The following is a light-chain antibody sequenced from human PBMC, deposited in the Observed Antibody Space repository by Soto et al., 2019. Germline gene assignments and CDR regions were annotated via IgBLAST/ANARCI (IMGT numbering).Light chain of an antibody. Sequence: LTQPASVSGSPGQSITISCTGSSSDVGDYDFVAWYQQSPGEAPKVVIYDVTSRPSGVSNRFSGSKSGNTASLTISGLQAEDEADYYCSSKTSTDTLVFGTGTKATVL. CDR1: SSDVGDYDF. CDR3: SSKTSTDTLV. CDR2: DVT. V-gene: IGLV2-14*01. J-gene: IGLJ1*01.